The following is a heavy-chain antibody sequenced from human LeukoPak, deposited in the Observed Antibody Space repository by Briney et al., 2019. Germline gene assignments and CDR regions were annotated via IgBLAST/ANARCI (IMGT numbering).Heavy chain of an antibody. CDR2: IYPGDSDT. CDR3: ARLRGYCTNGVCYGDNRIDY. Sequence: GESLKISCKGSGCSFTSYWIGWVRQMPGKGLEWMGIIYPGDSDTRYSPSFQGQVTISADKSISTAYLQWSSLKASDTAMYYCARLRGYCTNGVCYGDNRIDYWGQGTLVTVSS. J-gene: IGHJ4*02. D-gene: IGHD2-8*01. V-gene: IGHV5-51*01. CDR1: GCSFTSYW.